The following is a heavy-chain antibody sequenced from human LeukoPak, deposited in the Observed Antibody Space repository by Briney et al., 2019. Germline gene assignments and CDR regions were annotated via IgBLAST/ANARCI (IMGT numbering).Heavy chain of an antibody. CDR1: GFTFSTYA. Sequence: PGGSLRLSCAASGFTFSTYAMSGVRQAPGKGVECVSVISASGGSCGSTYYADSVKGRFTISRDNSKNTLYLQMNSLRAEDTAVYYCAKDAYYDTSGYLDYWGQGTLVTVSS. D-gene: IGHD3-22*01. V-gene: IGHV3-23*01. J-gene: IGHJ4*02. CDR2: ISASGGSCGST. CDR3: AKDAYYDTSGYLDY.